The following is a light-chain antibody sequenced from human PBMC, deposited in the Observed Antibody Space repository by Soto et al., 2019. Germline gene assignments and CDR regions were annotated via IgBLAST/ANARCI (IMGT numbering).Light chain of an antibody. CDR1: QGSSNN. CDR2: AAS. Sequence: DIPMTQSPPSLSAFVEDRVTITCRASQGSSNNLAWYQQRAGQVPRLLIYAASTLQSGVPSRFSGSGSGTDVSLTISSLRPEEVATYYGQKYNSAPYTLGQGTTLEI. V-gene: IGKV1-27*01. CDR3: QKYNSAPYT. J-gene: IGKJ2*01.